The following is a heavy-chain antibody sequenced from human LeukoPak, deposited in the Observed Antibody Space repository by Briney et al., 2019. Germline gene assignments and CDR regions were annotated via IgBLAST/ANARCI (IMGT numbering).Heavy chain of an antibody. D-gene: IGHD3-16*01. V-gene: IGHV3-7*01. Sequence: PGGSLRLSCEVSGLTVSTYWMSWVRQAPGKGLEWVASINQNGREKYYVDSVKGRFTISRDNAKDSLYLQMNSLRDEDTAVYYCARSLGDDWGQGTLVTVSS. CDR1: GLTVSTYW. J-gene: IGHJ4*02. CDR3: ARSLGDD. CDR2: INQNGREK.